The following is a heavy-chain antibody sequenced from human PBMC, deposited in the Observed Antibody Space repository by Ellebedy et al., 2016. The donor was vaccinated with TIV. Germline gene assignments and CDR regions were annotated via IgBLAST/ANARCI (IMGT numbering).Heavy chain of an antibody. D-gene: IGHD3-3*01. CDR1: GDSITSGDYY. J-gene: IGHJ4*02. CDR3: ARETDFWSDSSYFDS. Sequence: SETLSLTXTVSGDSITSGDYYWSWIRQPPGKGLEWIGYIYYTGTTYYNPSLKGRITISVDTSKNHFSLRLRSVTAADTALYFCARETDFWSDSSYFDSWGQGTLVAVSS. V-gene: IGHV4-30-4*01. CDR2: IYYTGTT.